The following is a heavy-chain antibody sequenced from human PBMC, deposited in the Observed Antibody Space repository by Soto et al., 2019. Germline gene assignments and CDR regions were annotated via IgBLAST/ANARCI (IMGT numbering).Heavy chain of an antibody. CDR1: GFTFSSYG. V-gene: IGHV3-30*18. CDR2: ISYDGSNK. J-gene: IGHJ5*02. D-gene: IGHD5-12*01. Sequence: QVQLVESGGGVVQPGRSLRLSCAASGFTFSSYGMHWVRQAPGKGLEWVAVISYDGSNKYYADSVKGRFTISRDNSKNPLYQQMNRLRAEDKAVYYCAKGEGRDGYPGFDPWGPGTLVTVSS. CDR3: AKGEGRDGYPGFDP.